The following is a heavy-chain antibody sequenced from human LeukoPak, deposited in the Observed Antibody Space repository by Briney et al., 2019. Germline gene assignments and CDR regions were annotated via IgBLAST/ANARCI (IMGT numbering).Heavy chain of an antibody. J-gene: IGHJ4*02. CDR2: ISSSGSTI. CDR1: GFTFSSYE. V-gene: IGHV3-48*03. D-gene: IGHD2-15*01. CDR3: ARVYCSGGSCYSGGPYDY. Sequence: GRSLRLSCAASGFTFSSYEMNWVRQAPGKGLELVSYISSSGSTIYYADSVKGRFTISRDNAKNSLYLQMNSLRAEDTAVYYCARVYCSGGSCYSGGPYDYWGQGTLVTVSS.